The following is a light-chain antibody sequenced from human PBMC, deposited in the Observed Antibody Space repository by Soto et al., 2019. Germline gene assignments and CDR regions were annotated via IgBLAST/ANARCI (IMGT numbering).Light chain of an antibody. CDR3: QHRYSWPLT. Sequence: EVVLTQSPATLSLSLGERATLSYRASQSIGRSLAWYQQRPGQAPSLLISDASNRATGIPARFSGSGSGTDFSLTISSLEPEDFAVYYCQHRYSWPLTFGGGTKVDIK. V-gene: IGKV3-11*01. CDR2: DAS. CDR1: QSIGRS. J-gene: IGKJ4*01.